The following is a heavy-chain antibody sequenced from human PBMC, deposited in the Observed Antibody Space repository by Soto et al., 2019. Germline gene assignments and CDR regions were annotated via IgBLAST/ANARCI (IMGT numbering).Heavy chain of an antibody. CDR2: ISVYNGNT. J-gene: IGHJ4*02. CDR1: GYTFTAAG. V-gene: IGHV1-18*01. D-gene: IGHD3-10*01. Sequence: ASVKVSCKASGYTFTAAGISWVRRAPGQELEWMGWISVYNGNTKYAQKFQGRVTMTTDTSTSTAYMELRSLTSDDTAVYYCARDLDISGSYYTDYWGQGTLVTVSS. CDR3: ARDLDISGSYYTDY.